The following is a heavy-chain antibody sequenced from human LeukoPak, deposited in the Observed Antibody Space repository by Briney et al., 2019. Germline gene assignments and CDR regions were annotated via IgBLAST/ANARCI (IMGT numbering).Heavy chain of an antibody. CDR1: GFTVSSNY. J-gene: IGHJ4*02. D-gene: IGHD3-22*01. CDR2: IYSGGST. V-gene: IGHV3-66*01. Sequence: GGSLRLSCAASGFTVSSNYMSWVRQAPGKGLEWVSVIYSGGSTYYADSVKGRFTISRDNSKNTLYLQMNSLRAEDTAVYYCARDAPHYYDSSGYGIPSAFDYWGQGTLVTVSS. CDR3: ARDAPHYYDSSGYGIPSAFDY.